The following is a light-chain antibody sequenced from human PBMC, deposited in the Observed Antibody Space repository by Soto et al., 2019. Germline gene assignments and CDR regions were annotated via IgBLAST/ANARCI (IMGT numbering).Light chain of an antibody. Sequence: QSALTQPASVSGSPVQSLTISCNGTSSEDGGYNYVSWYQQHPVKAPKVMIYDVSNRPSGVSNRFSGSKSGNTASLTISGLQAEDEADYYCSSYTTSNTRQIVFGTGTKVTVL. CDR1: SSEDGGYNY. V-gene: IGLV2-14*01. CDR2: DVS. CDR3: SSYTTSNTRQIV. J-gene: IGLJ1*01.